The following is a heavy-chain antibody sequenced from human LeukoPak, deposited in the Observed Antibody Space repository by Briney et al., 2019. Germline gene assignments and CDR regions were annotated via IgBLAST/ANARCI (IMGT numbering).Heavy chain of an antibody. V-gene: IGHV4-39*07. D-gene: IGHD3-22*01. CDR2: IHYSGKT. Sequence: PSETLSLTCAVSGDSIRSHNYYWGWIRQPPGKGLEWIGSIHYSGKTYYNSSLRSRVTISVDTSKNHFSLKLNSVTAADTAVYYRARGSIVVGSTPLNWFDPWGQGTQVIVSS. J-gene: IGHJ5*02. CDR3: ARGSIVVGSTPLNWFDP. CDR1: GDSIRSHNYY.